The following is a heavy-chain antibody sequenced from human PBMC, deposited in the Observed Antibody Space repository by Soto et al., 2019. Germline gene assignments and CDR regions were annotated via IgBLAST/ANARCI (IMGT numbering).Heavy chain of an antibody. V-gene: IGHV4-31*03. J-gene: IGHJ3*02. CDR1: GGSISSGGYY. Sequence: SETLSLTCTVSGGSISSGGYYWSWIRQHPGKGLEWIGYIYYSGSTYYNPSLKSRVTISVDTSKNQFSLKLSSVTAADTAVYYCARGLITMIIGGLSSLLERDGAFDIWGQGTMVTVSS. CDR3: ARGLITMIIGGLSSLLERDGAFDI. D-gene: IGHD3-22*01. CDR2: IYYSGST.